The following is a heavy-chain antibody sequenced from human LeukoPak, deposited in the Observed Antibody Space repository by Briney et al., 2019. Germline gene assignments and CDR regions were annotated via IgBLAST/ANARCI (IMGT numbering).Heavy chain of an antibody. CDR3: TTYGSGRKFDY. V-gene: IGHV3-15*04. CDR1: GFSFSDAW. Sequence: PGGSLRLSCAASGFSFSDAWMSWVRQIPGKGLEWVGRIESKTDGGTTDYAAPVKGRFTISRDDSTNTLYLQMNSLKSEDTAVFYCTTYGSGRKFDYWGQGILVTVSS. D-gene: IGHD3-10*01. J-gene: IGHJ4*02. CDR2: IESKTDGGTT.